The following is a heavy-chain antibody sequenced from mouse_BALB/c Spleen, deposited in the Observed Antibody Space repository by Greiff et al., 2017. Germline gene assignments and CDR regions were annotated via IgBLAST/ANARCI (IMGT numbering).Heavy chain of an antibody. V-gene: IGHV14-3*02. D-gene: IGHD1-1*01. J-gene: IGHJ4*01. CDR2: IDPANGNT. Sequence: VQLQQSGAELVKPGASVKLSCTASGFNIKDTYMHWVKQRPEQGLEWIGRIDPANGNTKYDPKFQGKATITADTSSNTAYLQLSSLTSEDTAVYYCAITTVVATYYYAMDYWGQGTSVTVSS. CDR3: AITTVVATYYYAMDY. CDR1: GFNIKDTY.